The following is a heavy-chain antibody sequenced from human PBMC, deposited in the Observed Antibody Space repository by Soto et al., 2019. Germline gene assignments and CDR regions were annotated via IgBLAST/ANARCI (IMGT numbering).Heavy chain of an antibody. CDR2: SSSSGSYI. CDR3: ARVGTTGTTSRYYAMDV. D-gene: IGHD1-1*01. V-gene: IGHV3-21*01. CDR1: GFTFSSYS. J-gene: IGHJ6*02. Sequence: EVQLVESGGGLVKPGGSLRLSCAASGFTFSSYSMNWVRQAPGKGLDWVSSSSSSGSYIYYADSVKGRFTISRDSAKNSLYLQMNSLRAGDTAVYYCARVGTTGTTSRYYAMDVWGQGTTVTVSS.